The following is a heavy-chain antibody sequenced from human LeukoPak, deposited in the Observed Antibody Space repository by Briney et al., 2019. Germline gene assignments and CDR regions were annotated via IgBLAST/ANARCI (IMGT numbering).Heavy chain of an antibody. Sequence: PGGSLRLSCTASGLNFSVYYMTWIRQAPGNGLGAPGNGLEWLSHISKTGTSIYYADSVRGRFPISRDNAKTSLYLHMNSLRAEDTAVYYCVAGVALDYWGQGALVTVSS. D-gene: IGHD3-3*01. CDR3: VAGVALDY. CDR1: GLNFSVYY. CDR2: ISKTGTSI. V-gene: IGHV3-11*01. J-gene: IGHJ4*02.